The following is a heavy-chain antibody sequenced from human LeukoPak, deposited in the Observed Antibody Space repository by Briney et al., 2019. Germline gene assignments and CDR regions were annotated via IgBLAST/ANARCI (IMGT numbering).Heavy chain of an antibody. CDR1: GFTFTSSA. Sequence: SVKVSCKASGFTFTSSAVQWVRQARGQHLEWIGWIVVGSGKRNYAQKFQERVTITRDMSTSTAYMELSSLRSEDTAVYYCAADKGTYYDFWSGYWGQSDWFDPWSQGTLVTVSS. D-gene: IGHD3-3*01. J-gene: IGHJ5*02. V-gene: IGHV1-58*01. CDR2: IVVGSGKR. CDR3: AADKGTYYDFWSGYWGQSDWFDP.